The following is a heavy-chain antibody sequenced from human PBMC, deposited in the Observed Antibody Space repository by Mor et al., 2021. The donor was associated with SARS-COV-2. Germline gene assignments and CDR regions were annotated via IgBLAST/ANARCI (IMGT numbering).Heavy chain of an antibody. J-gene: IGHJ5*02. V-gene: IGHV4-59*08. CDR3: ARQAEQWLVPSSLFDP. Sequence: LKSRVTISVDTSKNQFSLKQSSVTAADTAVYYCARQAEQWLVPSSLFDPWGQGTLVTVSS. D-gene: IGHD6-19*01.